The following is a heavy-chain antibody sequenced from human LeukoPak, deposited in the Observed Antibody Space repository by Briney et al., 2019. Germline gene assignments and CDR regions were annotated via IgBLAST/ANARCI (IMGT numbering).Heavy chain of an antibody. CDR1: GFTFSSYG. V-gene: IGHV3-30*02. J-gene: IGHJ4*02. D-gene: IGHD3-22*01. CDR2: IRYDGSNK. Sequence: GGSLGLSFAASGFTFSSYGLHWVGQAPGKGLGWLAFIRYDGSNKYYADSVKGRFTISRDNSKNTLCLQMNSLRAEDTAVYYCAKGRRGWLFDFDYWGQGTLVTVSS. CDR3: AKGRRGWLFDFDY.